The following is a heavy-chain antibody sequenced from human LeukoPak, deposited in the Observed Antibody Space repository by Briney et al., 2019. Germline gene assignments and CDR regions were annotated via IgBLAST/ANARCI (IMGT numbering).Heavy chain of an antibody. Sequence: ASVKVSCKASGGTFSSYAISWVRQAPGQGLEWMGRIIPIFGTANYAQKFQGRVTITTDESTSTAYMELSTLKSEDTAVYYWARAPVNIPYYFDYWGQGALVTVSS. V-gene: IGHV1-69*05. CDR1: GGTFSSYA. J-gene: IGHJ4*02. D-gene: IGHD5-12*01. CDR3: ARAPVNIPYYFDY. CDR2: IIPIFGTA.